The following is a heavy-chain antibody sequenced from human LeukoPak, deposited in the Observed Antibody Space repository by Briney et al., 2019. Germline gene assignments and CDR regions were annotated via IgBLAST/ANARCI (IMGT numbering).Heavy chain of an antibody. CDR1: GGSISSYY. J-gene: IGHJ4*02. Sequence: SETLSLTCTVSGGSISSYYWSWIRQPPGKGLEWIGYIYYSGSTNYNPSLKSRVTISVDTSKNQFSLKLSSVTAADTAVYYCARRGLDMIVDYWGQGTLVTVSS. D-gene: IGHD3-22*01. CDR2: IYYSGST. CDR3: ARRGLDMIVDY. V-gene: IGHV4-59*01.